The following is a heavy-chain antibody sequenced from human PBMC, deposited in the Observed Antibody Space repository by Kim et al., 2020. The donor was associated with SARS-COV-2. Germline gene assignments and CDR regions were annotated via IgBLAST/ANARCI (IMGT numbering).Heavy chain of an antibody. Sequence: GWSLRLSCAASGFTFSSYWMSWVRQAPGKGLEWVANIKQDGSEKYYVDSVKGRFTISRDNAKNSLYLQMNSLRAEDTAVYYCAREDCSGGSCYPYYYYGMDVWGQGTTVTVSS. CDR3: AREDCSGGSCYPYYYYGMDV. J-gene: IGHJ6*02. CDR1: GFTFSSYW. V-gene: IGHV3-7*01. D-gene: IGHD2-15*01. CDR2: IKQDGSEK.